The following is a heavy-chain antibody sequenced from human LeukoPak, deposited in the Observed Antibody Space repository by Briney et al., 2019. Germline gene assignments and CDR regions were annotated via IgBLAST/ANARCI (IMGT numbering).Heavy chain of an antibody. CDR1: GFTFNRNN. V-gene: IGHV3-48*01. CDR2: ISSTSITM. Sequence: PGGSLRLSCAASGFTFNRNNMNWVRQAPGKGLEWVSYISSTSITMYYADSVKGRFTISRDNAKNSLYLQMNSLRADDTAVYYRARETILAVAGDFWGQGTLVTVSS. D-gene: IGHD6-19*01. J-gene: IGHJ4*02. CDR3: ARETILAVAGDF.